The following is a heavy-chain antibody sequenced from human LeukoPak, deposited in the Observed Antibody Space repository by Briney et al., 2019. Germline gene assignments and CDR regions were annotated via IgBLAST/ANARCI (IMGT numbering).Heavy chain of an antibody. V-gene: IGHV1-2*02. J-gene: IGHJ5*02. CDR1: GYTFTGYY. D-gene: IGHD6-13*01. CDR2: INPNSGGT. Sequence: GASVKVSCKASGYTFTGYYMHWVRQPPGQGLEWMGWINPNSGGTNYAQKFQGRVTMTRDTSISTAYMELSRLRSDDTAVYYCARGGKLYSSSWYWFDPWGQGTLVTVSS. CDR3: ARGGKLYSSSWYWFDP.